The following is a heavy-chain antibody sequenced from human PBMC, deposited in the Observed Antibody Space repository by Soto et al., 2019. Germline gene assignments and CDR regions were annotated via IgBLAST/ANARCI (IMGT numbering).Heavy chain of an antibody. D-gene: IGHD3-10*01. CDR2: ISSSSSYT. CDR3: ARDHYGPGWFDP. Sequence: QVQLVESGGGLVKPGGSLRLSCAASGFTFSDYYMSWIRQAPGKGLEWVSYISSSSSYTNYADSVKGRFTISRDNAQNSLYLQMNSLRAEDTAVYYCARDHYGPGWFDPWGQGTLVTVSS. V-gene: IGHV3-11*05. J-gene: IGHJ5*02. CDR1: GFTFSDYY.